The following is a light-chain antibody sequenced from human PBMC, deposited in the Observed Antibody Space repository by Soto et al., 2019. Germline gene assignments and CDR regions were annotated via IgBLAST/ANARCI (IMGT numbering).Light chain of an antibody. J-gene: IGKJ3*01. Sequence: EIVMTQSPATLSVSPGERATLSCRASQAVSSNLAWYQQKPGQAPRLLIYAASTRAAGIPDRFSGSGSGTDFTLTISRLEPEDFAVYYCQQYGDSPLFGPGTKVDIK. V-gene: IGKV3-15*01. CDR1: QAVSSN. CDR2: AAS. CDR3: QQYGDSPL.